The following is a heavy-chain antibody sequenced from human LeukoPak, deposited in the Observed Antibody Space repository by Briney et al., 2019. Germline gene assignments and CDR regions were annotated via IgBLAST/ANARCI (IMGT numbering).Heavy chain of an antibody. CDR3: ARVPTAYDILTGYFDY. J-gene: IGHJ4*02. D-gene: IGHD3-9*01. CDR1: GFTFSSYS. CDR2: ISSSSSYI. Sequence: GGSLRLSCAASGFTFSSYSMNWVRQAPGKGLEWVSSISSSSSYIYYADSVEGRFTISRDNAKNSLYLQMNSLRAEDTAVYYCARVPTAYDILTGYFDYWGQGTLVTVSS. V-gene: IGHV3-21*01.